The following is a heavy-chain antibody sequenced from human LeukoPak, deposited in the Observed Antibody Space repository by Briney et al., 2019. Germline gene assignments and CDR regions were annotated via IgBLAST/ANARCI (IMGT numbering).Heavy chain of an antibody. Sequence: PSETLSLTCAVYGGSFSGYYWSWIRQPPGKGLEWVGYIYYIGSTNYNPSLNSRVTISLDTSKNQFSLKLNSVTAADTAVYYCARKRHGGPLDYWGQGTLVTVSS. CDR1: GGSFSGYY. CDR2: IYYIGST. V-gene: IGHV4-59*01. D-gene: IGHD3-10*01. CDR3: ARKRHGGPLDY. J-gene: IGHJ4*02.